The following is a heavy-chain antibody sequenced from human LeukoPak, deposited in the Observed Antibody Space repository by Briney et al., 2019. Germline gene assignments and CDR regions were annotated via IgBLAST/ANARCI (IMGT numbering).Heavy chain of an antibody. V-gene: IGHV3-11*04. CDR2: ISYSDETI. Sequence: PGGSLRLSCAVSGFSFSDFYMSWIRQAPGKGVEWIAYISYSDETIYYADSVKGRFAISRDNAKNSLYLQMTSLRAEDTAMYYCAREYSGSSDYYYYMDVWGKGTTVTISS. CDR3: AREYSGSSDYYYYMDV. D-gene: IGHD6-6*01. J-gene: IGHJ6*03. CDR1: GFSFSDFY.